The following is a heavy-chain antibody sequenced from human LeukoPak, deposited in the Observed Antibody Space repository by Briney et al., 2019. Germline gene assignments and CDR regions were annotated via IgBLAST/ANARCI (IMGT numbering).Heavy chain of an antibody. D-gene: IGHD3/OR15-3a*01. V-gene: IGHV3-74*01. CDR1: GFTFSSYW. Sequence: PGGSLRLSCEASGFTFSSYWMHWVRQAPGKGLVWVSRIKGDGISTNYADSVKGRFTISRDNAKNTVYLQMNSLRAEDTAVYYCARGAWTAYYLDYWGQGTLVTVSS. CDR2: IKGDGIST. CDR3: ARGAWTAYYLDY. J-gene: IGHJ4*02.